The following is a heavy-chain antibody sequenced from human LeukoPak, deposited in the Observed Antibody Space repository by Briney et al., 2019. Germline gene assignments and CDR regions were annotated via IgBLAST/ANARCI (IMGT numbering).Heavy chain of an antibody. V-gene: IGHV4-34*01. D-gene: IGHD2-21*02. CDR1: GGSFSGYY. CDR2: INHSGST. Sequence: SETLSLTCAVYGGSFSGYYWSWIRQPQGKGLEWIGEINHSGSTNYNPSLKSRVTISVDTSKNQFSLKLSSVTAADTAVYYCAGGNYYSYFDYWGQGTLVIVSS. J-gene: IGHJ4*02. CDR3: AGGNYYSYFDY.